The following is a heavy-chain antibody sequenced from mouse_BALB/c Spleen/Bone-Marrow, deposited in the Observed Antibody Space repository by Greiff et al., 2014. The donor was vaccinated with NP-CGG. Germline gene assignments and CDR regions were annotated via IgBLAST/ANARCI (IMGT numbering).Heavy chain of an antibody. J-gene: IGHJ1*01. Sequence: EVMLVESGGGLVKPGGSLKLSRAASGFTFSSYAMSWVRQTPEKRLEWVATISSGGSYTYYADSVKGRFTISRDTAKNTLYLQMSSLRSEDTAMYYCARQDYYGSSPHWYFDVWGAGTTVTVSS. V-gene: IGHV5-9-1*01. CDR2: ISSGGSYT. D-gene: IGHD1-1*01. CDR1: GFTFSSYA. CDR3: ARQDYYGSSPHWYFDV.